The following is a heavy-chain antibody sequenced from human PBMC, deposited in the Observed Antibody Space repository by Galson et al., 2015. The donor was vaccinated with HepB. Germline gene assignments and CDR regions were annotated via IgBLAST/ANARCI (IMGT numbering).Heavy chain of an antibody. CDR3: ARARIGNYFSDFDY. CDR2: ITWNSGSK. CDR1: GFTFGDNA. V-gene: IGHV3-9*01. J-gene: IGHJ4*02. D-gene: IGHD2/OR15-2a*01. Sequence: SLRLSCAASGFTFGDNAMHWVRQAPGEGLEWVSGITWNSGSKDYADSVQGRFTISRDNAKNSLYLQMNSLRAEDTAFYYCARARIGNYFSDFDYWGQGILVTVSS.